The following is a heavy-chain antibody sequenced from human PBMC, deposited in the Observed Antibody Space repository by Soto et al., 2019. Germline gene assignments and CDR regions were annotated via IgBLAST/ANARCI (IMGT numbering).Heavy chain of an antibody. V-gene: IGHV1-46*03. J-gene: IGHJ6*03. CDR2: INPSGGST. CDR3: AIVGCDSQYYYYYMDF. D-gene: IGHD1-26*01. CDR1: GYTFTSYY. Sequence: GASVKVSCKASGYTFTSYYMHWVRQAPAQGLEKKGIINPSGGSTSYAQKFQGRVTMTRDTSTITVYMELSSLRSEDTAVYYCAIVGCDSQYYYYYMDFWCKATTVTVSS.